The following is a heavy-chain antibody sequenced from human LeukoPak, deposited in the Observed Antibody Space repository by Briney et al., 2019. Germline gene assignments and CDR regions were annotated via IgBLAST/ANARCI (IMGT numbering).Heavy chain of an antibody. CDR1: GFTFTSYS. CDR3: ARDTRWELEDF. Sequence: SGGSLRLSCAASGFTFTSYSMNWVRQAPGKGLEWVSYISDTSATIYYADSVKGRFTISRDNARNSLYLQMSSLRVEDTAVYYCARDTRWELEDFWGQGTLVTVSS. D-gene: IGHD1-26*01. J-gene: IGHJ4*02. CDR2: ISDTSATI. V-gene: IGHV3-48*01.